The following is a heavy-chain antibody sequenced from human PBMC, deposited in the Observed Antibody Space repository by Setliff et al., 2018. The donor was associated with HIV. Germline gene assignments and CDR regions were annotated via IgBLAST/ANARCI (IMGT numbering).Heavy chain of an antibody. J-gene: IGHJ2*01. V-gene: IGHV4-34*01. Sequence: ASETLSLTCAVYGGSRSGYYWSWVSQSPGRGLEWIGEINQSGNTNVNTSLQSRLILSVVTSKSQFSLKLTSVTAADTALYYWAGEGGQGYSGSGSFYHRAFDVWGRGTLVTVSS. CDR2: INQSGNT. D-gene: IGHD3-10*01. CDR3: AGEGGQGYSGSGSFYHRAFDV. CDR1: GGSRSGYY.